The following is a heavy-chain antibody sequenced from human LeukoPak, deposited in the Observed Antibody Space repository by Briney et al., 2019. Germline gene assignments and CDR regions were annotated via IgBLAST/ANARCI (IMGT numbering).Heavy chain of an antibody. V-gene: IGHV4-31*03. CDR2: IYYSGST. CDR1: GGSISSGGYY. CDR3: ARDSRGCSSTSCYSYGMDV. D-gene: IGHD2-2*01. Sequence: SETLSLTCTVSGGSISSGGYYWSWIRQHPGKGLEWIGCIYYSGSTYYNPSLKSRVTISVDTSKNQFSLKLSSVTAADTAVYYCARDSRGCSSTSCYSYGMDVWGQGTTVTVSS. J-gene: IGHJ6*02.